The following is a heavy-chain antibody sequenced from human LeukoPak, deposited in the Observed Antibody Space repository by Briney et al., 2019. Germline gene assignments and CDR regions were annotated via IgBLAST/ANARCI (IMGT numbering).Heavy chain of an antibody. D-gene: IGHD1-20*01. Sequence: GGSLRLSCAASGFTFSNYMMHWVRQAPGKGLVWVSRIKSDGITITYADSVKGRFTISRDNAKNTLYLQMNSLRAEDTAVYYCLRDLNWSLDQWGQGTLITVSS. CDR3: LRDLNWSLDQ. CDR2: IKSDGITI. V-gene: IGHV3-74*01. J-gene: IGHJ4*02. CDR1: GFTFSNYM.